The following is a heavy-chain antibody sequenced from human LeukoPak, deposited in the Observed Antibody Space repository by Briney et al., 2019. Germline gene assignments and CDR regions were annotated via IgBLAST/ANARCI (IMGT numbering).Heavy chain of an antibody. Sequence: SETLSFTCSVYGGSISSYYWSWLRQPPGKGLVWIGYINYSRSSNYNPYHKSRVTISVDTSKNQSSLKLSSVTAADTAVYYCARVQEYSSSFFDYWGQGTLVTVSS. CDR3: ARVQEYSSSFFDY. CDR2: INYSRSS. J-gene: IGHJ4*02. CDR1: GGSISSYY. V-gene: IGHV4-59*01. D-gene: IGHD6-6*01.